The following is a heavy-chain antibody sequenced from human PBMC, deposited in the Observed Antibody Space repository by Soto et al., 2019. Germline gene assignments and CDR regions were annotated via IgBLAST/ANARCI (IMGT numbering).Heavy chain of an antibody. V-gene: IGHV4-61*01. D-gene: IGHD1-1*01. CDR3: ARVHNWNDEAGFDY. CDR1: GGSVSSGSYY. J-gene: IGHJ4*02. CDR2: IYYSGST. Sequence: SETLSLTCTVSGGSVSSGSYYWSWIRQPPGKGLEWIGYIYYSGSTNYNPSLKSRVTISVDTSKNQFSLKLSSVTAADTAVYYCARVHNWNDEAGFDYWGQGTLVTVSS.